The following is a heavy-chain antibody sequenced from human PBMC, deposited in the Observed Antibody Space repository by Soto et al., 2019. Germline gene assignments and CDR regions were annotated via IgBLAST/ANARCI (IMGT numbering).Heavy chain of an antibody. V-gene: IGHV4-59*12. CDR2: ISSSGST. J-gene: IGHJ4*02. Sequence: KSSETLSLTCTVSGGSISSYYWSWIRQPPGKGLEWIGYISSSGSTNYNPSLKSRVTISVDRSKNQFSLRLSSVTAADTAVYYCARGAPVVNDYWGQGTLVTVSS. CDR3: ARGAPVVNDY. D-gene: IGHD3-22*01. CDR1: GGSISSYY.